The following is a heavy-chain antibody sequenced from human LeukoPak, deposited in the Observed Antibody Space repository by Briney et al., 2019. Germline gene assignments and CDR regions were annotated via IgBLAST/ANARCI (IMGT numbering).Heavy chain of an antibody. CDR3: ARAGPHDYDDVWGNSNDF. D-gene: IGHD3-16*01. V-gene: IGHV1-18*01. Sequence: GASVKVSCKTSGYTFSSHGLSWVRQAPGQGLEWMGWISPYNGNTNYAQKFQGRVTMTTDTSTNTVSMELRSLRFEDTAVYYCARAGPHDYDDVWGNSNDFWGQGTLVTVST. CDR2: ISPYNGNT. CDR1: GYTFSSHG. J-gene: IGHJ4*02.